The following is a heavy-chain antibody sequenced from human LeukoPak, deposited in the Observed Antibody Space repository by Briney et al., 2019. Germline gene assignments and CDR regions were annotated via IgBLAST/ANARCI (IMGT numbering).Heavy chain of an antibody. D-gene: IGHD6-19*01. CDR3: ARLGSGWYCFDY. V-gene: IGHV4-59*08. CDR1: GGSISSYY. CDR2: IYYSGST. Sequence: YPSETLSLTCTVSGGSISSYYWSWIRQPPGKGLEWIGYIYYSGSTNYNPSLKSRVTISVDTSKNQFSLKLSSVTAADTAVYYCARLGSGWYCFDYWGQGTLVTVSS. J-gene: IGHJ4*02.